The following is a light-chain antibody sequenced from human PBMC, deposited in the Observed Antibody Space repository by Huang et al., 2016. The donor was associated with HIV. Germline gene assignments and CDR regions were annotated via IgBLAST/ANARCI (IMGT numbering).Light chain of an antibody. J-gene: IGKJ3*01. V-gene: IGKV4-1*01. CDR1: QSALDTSNNKDY. Sequence: DIVMTQSPDSLAVSLGERATINCKSSQSALDTSNNKDYLAWYQQKPGQPPKLLIYWASTRQSGVPDRFSGSGSGTDFTLTISSLQAEDVAVYYCHQYCSSPLTFGPGTKVEI. CDR3: HQYCSSPLT. CDR2: WAS.